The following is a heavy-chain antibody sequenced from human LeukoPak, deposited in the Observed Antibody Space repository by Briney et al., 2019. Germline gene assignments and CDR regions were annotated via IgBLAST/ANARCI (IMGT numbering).Heavy chain of an antibody. CDR2: ISGSGGST. D-gene: IGHD4-17*01. V-gene: IGHV3-23*01. J-gene: IGHJ6*02. CDR1: GFTFSSSA. CDR3: AKPPVTTYYYYYGMDV. Sequence: SGGSLRLSCAASGFTFSSSAMCWVRQAPGKGLEWVSAISGSGGSTYYADSVKGRFTISRDNSKNTLYLQMNSLRAEDTAVYYCAKPPVTTYYYYYGMDVWGQGTTVTVSS.